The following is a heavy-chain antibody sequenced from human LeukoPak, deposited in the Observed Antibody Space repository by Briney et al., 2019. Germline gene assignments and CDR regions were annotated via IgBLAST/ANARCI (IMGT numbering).Heavy chain of an antibody. D-gene: IGHD1-26*01. CDR3: AKDTGVGAPVLNWFDP. Sequence: GGSLRLSLAASGFTFSSYDIHWVRQAPGKGLEWVAFIRYDGSNKYYADSVKGRFTISRDNSKNTLYLQMNSLRAEDTAVYYCAKDTGVGAPVLNWFDPWGQGTLVTVSS. J-gene: IGHJ5*02. V-gene: IGHV3-30*02. CDR2: IRYDGSNK. CDR1: GFTFSSYD.